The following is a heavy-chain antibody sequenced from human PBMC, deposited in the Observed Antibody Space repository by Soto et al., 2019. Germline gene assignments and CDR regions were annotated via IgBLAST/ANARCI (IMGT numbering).Heavy chain of an antibody. CDR1: GFTFSSYW. CDR3: ASGLHGYSYGFCDY. J-gene: IGHJ4*02. Sequence: LRLSCAGSGFTFSSYWMHWVRQGPGKGLVWVSRINSDGSSTSYADSVKGRFTISRDNAKNTLYLQMNSLRAEDTAVYYCASGLHGYSYGFCDYWGQGTLVTVSS. V-gene: IGHV3-74*01. D-gene: IGHD5-18*01. CDR2: INSDGSST.